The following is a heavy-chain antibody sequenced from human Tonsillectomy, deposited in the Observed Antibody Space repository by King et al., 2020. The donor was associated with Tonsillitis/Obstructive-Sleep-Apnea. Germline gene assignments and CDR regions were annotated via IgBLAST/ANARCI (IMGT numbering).Heavy chain of an antibody. J-gene: IGHJ6*03. V-gene: IGHV1-69*04. CDR3: ARAGDGSYYYYMDV. CDR2: IIPILVIA. Sequence: QLVQSGAEVKKPGSSVKVSCKASGGTFSSYAISWVRQAPGQGLEWMGRIIPILVIANYAQKFQGRVTITPDKSTSTAYMELSSLRSEDTAVYYCARAGDGSYYYYMDVWGKGTTVTVSS. CDR1: GGTFSSYA. D-gene: IGHD1-26*01.